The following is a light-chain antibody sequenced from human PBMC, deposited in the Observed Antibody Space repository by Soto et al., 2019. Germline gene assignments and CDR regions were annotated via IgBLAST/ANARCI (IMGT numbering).Light chain of an antibody. CDR2: GAS. CDR1: QSVSSRY. J-gene: IGKJ2*01. V-gene: IGKV3-20*01. CDR3: QQYGSSPPFT. Sequence: EIVLTQSPGTLSLSPGERATLSCRANQSVSSRYLAWYQQKPGQAPRLLIYGASNRATGIPDRFSGSGSGTDFTLTISRLEPEDFAVYFCQQYGSSPPFTFGQGTK.